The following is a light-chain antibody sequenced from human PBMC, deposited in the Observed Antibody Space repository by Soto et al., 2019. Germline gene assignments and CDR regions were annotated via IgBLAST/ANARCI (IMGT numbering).Light chain of an antibody. CDR1: QDINKY. CDR3: QQTKGFPLT. J-gene: IGKJ4*01. V-gene: IGKV1-12*01. Sequence: DIQMTQSPSSLSASEGHRVTITCRASQDINKYLAWYQQIPGKAPKLLIFAASTLQSGVPSRFSASGSGTDFTLTVGGLQPEDAATYYCQQTKGFPLTFGGGTKVEIK. CDR2: AAS.